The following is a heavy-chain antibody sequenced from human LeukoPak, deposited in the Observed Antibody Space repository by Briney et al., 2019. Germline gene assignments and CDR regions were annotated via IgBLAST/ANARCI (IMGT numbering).Heavy chain of an antibody. V-gene: IGHV1-69*13. CDR2: IIPIFGTA. CDR3: ARAEGFWSGYYWGY. CDR1: GGTFSSYA. Sequence: ASVKVSCKASGGTFSSYAISWVRQALGQGLEWMGGIIPIFGTANYAQKFQGRVTITADESTSTAYMELSSLRSEDTAVYYCARAEGFWSGYYWGYWGQGTLVTVSS. J-gene: IGHJ4*02. D-gene: IGHD3-3*01.